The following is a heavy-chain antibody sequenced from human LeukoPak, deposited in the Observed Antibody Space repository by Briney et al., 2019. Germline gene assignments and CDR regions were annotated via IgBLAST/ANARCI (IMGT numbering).Heavy chain of an antibody. Sequence: PGGSLRLSCAASGFTFRNYVIHWVRQAPGKGLEWVAVISYDGSNKYYADSVKGRFTISRDNSKNTLYLQMNSLRAEDTAVYYCAKGSKITIFGVVIGDYWGQGTLVTVSS. CDR3: AKGSKITIFGVVIGDY. V-gene: IGHV3-30*18. J-gene: IGHJ4*02. CDR2: ISYDGSNK. D-gene: IGHD3-3*01. CDR1: GFTFRNYV.